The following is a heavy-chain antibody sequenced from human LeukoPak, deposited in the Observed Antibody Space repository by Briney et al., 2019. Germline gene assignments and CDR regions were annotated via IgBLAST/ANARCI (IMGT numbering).Heavy chain of an antibody. Sequence: GGSLRLSGAASGFTCSSYGMHWVRQAPGKGLEWVAVISYDGSNKYYADSVKGRFTISRDNSKNTLYLQMNSLRAEDTAVYYCAIVVGRWELPDFDYWGQGTLVTVSS. CDR2: ISYDGSNK. CDR1: GFTCSSYG. V-gene: IGHV3-30*03. CDR3: AIVVGRWELPDFDY. J-gene: IGHJ4*02. D-gene: IGHD1-26*01.